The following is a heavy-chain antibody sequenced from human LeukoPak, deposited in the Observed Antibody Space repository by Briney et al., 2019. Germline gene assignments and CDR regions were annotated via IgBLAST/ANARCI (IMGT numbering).Heavy chain of an antibody. J-gene: IGHJ4*02. D-gene: IGHD3-16*02. CDR3: TRGRYYLDF. CDR2: SKSDGRST. V-gene: IGHV3-74*01. Sequence: GGSLRLSCAASGFTFNTYWMHWVRQVPGKGLGWVAYSKSDGRSTSYADAVKGRFTVSRDNTKNTLYLEMNSLRAEDTAVYYCTRGRYYLDFWGQGTLVTVSS. CDR1: GFTFNTYW.